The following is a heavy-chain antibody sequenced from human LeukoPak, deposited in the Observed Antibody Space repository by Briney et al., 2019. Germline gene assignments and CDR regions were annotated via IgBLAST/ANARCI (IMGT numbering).Heavy chain of an antibody. Sequence: ASVKVSCKASGYTFTSYYMHWVRQAPGQGLEWMGWINPNSGGTNYAQNFQGRVTMTRDTSISTAYMELRSLRDDDTAVYYCATEEYDYWGQGTLVTVSS. J-gene: IGHJ4*02. CDR3: ATEEYDY. CDR1: GYTFTSYY. CDR2: INPNSGGT. V-gene: IGHV1-2*02.